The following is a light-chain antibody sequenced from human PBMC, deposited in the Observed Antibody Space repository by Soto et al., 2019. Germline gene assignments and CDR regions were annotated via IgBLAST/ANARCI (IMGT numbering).Light chain of an antibody. Sequence: EILMTQSPATLSVSPGERVTLSCRAGQGVTTNLAWYQQKPGQAPRLLIYDASNRATGIPARFSGSGSGTDFTLTMSSLEPEDFAVYYCQQRSNFPTFGQGTRLEIK. V-gene: IGKV3-11*01. CDR3: QQRSNFPT. CDR2: DAS. J-gene: IGKJ5*01. CDR1: QGVTTN.